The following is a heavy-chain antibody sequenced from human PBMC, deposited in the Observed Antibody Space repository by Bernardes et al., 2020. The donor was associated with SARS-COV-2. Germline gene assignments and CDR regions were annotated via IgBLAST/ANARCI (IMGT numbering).Heavy chain of an antibody. Sequence: GESLKISCAGSGYDFTNYWISWVRQMPGKGLEWMGRIDASDSYTDYSPSFQGHITISIDKSVNTAYLQWSRLQASDTAVYYCAREEETGVGYYYGMDVWDQGTTVTVSS. CDR1: GYDFTNYW. J-gene: IGHJ6*02. CDR2: IDASDSYT. V-gene: IGHV5-10-1*01. D-gene: IGHD1-26*01. CDR3: AREEETGVGYYYGMDV.